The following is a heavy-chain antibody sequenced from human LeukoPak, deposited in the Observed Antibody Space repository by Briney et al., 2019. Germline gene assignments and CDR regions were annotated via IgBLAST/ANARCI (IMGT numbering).Heavy chain of an antibody. J-gene: IGHJ4*02. CDR1: GFTFSSYA. Sequence: GGSLRLSCAASGFTFSSYAMSWVRQAPGKGLEWVSAISGDRGNVYYADSVKGRFTISRDNSKNTLYLQMGSLRAEDTALYYCATHSYYYGSGSYPHYLDYWGQGTLVTVSS. V-gene: IGHV3-23*01. CDR3: ATHSYYYGSGSYPHYLDY. D-gene: IGHD3-10*01. CDR2: ISGDRGNV.